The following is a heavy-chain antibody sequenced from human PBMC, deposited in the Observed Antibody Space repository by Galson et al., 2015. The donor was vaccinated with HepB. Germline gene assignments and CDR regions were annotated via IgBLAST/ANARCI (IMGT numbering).Heavy chain of an antibody. CDR2: LYSGDTT. D-gene: IGHD1-20*01. V-gene: IGHV3-66*01. CDR3: AGARGSSWNRFDY. Sequence: SLRLSCAASGFTVSSNYMSWVRQAPGKGLEWVSILYSGDTTYYADSVKGRFTISGDNSKNTLYLQMNSLRAEDTAVYYCAGARGSSWNRFDYWGRGTLVTVSS. J-gene: IGHJ4*02. CDR1: GFTVSSNY.